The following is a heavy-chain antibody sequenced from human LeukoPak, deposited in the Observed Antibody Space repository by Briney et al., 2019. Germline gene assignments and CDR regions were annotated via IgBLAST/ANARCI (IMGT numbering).Heavy chain of an antibody. CDR3: ARDRAPQWLVRFLDY. CDR1: VYTFTGYY. V-gene: IGHV1-2*02. D-gene: IGHD6-19*01. CDR2: INPNSGGT. Sequence: GASVKVSCKASVYTFTGYYMHWVRQAPGQGLAWMGWINPNSGGTNYAQKFQGRVTMTRDTSISTAYMELSRLRSDDTAVYYCARDRAPQWLVRFLDYWGQGTLVTVSS. J-gene: IGHJ4*02.